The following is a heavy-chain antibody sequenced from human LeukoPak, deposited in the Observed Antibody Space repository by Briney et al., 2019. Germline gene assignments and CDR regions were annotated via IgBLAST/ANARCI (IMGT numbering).Heavy chain of an antibody. V-gene: IGHV1-2*02. Sequence: ASVKVSCKASGYTFTGYYMHWVRQAPGQGLEWMGWINPNSGGTNYAQKFQGRVTMTRDTSISTAYMELSSLRSEDTAVYYCARGLGWDSGSYPNWGQGTLVTVSS. J-gene: IGHJ4*02. CDR3: ARGLGWDSGSYPN. CDR1: GYTFTGYY. D-gene: IGHD1-26*01. CDR2: INPNSGGT.